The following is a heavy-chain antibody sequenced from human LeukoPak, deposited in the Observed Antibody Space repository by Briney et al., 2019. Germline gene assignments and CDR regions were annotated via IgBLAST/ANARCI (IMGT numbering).Heavy chain of an antibody. Sequence: ASVKVSCKASGYTFTGYYMHWVRQAPGQGLEWMGWINPNSGGTNYAQKFQGRVTMTRDTSTSTVYMELSSLRSEDTAVYYCARDHYYDSISYFDYWGQGTLVTVSS. CDR2: INPNSGGT. D-gene: IGHD3-22*01. V-gene: IGHV1-2*02. J-gene: IGHJ4*02. CDR1: GYTFTGYY. CDR3: ARDHYYDSISYFDY.